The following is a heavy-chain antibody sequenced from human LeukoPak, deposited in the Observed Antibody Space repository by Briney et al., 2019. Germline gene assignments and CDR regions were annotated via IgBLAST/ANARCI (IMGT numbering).Heavy chain of an antibody. CDR1: GGSISSYY. CDR3: ARDQFSSGWYGGLDY. V-gene: IGHV4-59*01. J-gene: IGHJ4*02. D-gene: IGHD6-19*01. Sequence: SETLSLTCTVSGGSISSYYWSWIRQPPGKGLEWIGYIYYSGSTNYNPSLQSRVTISVDPSKNQFSLKLSSVTAADTAVYYCARDQFSSGWYGGLDYWGQGTLVTVSS. CDR2: IYYSGST.